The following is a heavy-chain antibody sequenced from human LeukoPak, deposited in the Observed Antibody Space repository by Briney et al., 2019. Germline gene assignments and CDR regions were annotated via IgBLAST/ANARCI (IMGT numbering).Heavy chain of an antibody. D-gene: IGHD3-22*01. CDR1: GFIFSNYA. Sequence: GRSLRLSCAASGFIFSNYAMHWVRQAPGKGLGWVSSISSSSSYIYYADSVKGRFTISRDNAKNSLYLQMNSLRAEDTAVYYCARAYDSSGYYYPYYFDYWGQGTLVTVSS. J-gene: IGHJ4*02. CDR2: ISSSSSYI. CDR3: ARAYDSSGYYYPYYFDY. V-gene: IGHV3-21*01.